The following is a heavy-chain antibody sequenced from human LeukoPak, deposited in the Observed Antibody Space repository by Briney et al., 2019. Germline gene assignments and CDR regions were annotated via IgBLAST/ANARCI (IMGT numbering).Heavy chain of an antibody. V-gene: IGHV3-33*01. CDR1: GFTFSSYG. CDR3: AIGGYSYGDGDWFDP. D-gene: IGHD5-18*01. Sequence: GGSLRLSCAASGFTFSSYGMHWVRQAPGKGLEWVAVIWYDGSNKYHADSVKGRFTISRDNSKNTLYLQMNSLRAEDTAVYYCAIGGYSYGDGDWFDPWGQGTLVTVSS. J-gene: IGHJ5*02. CDR2: IWYDGSNK.